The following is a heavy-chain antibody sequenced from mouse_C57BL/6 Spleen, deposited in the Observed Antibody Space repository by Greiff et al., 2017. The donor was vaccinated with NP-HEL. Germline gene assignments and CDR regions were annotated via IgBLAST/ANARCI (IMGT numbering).Heavy chain of an antibody. J-gene: IGHJ1*03. CDR3: ARFSPTGTRYFDV. CDR2: IRNKANGYTT. CDR1: GFTFTDYY. V-gene: IGHV7-3*01. Sequence: EVQLVESGGGLVQPGGSLSLSCAASGFTFTDYYMSWVRQPPGKALEWLGFIRNKANGYTTEYSASVKGRFTISRDNSQSILYLQMNALRAEDSATYYCARFSPTGTRYFDVWGTGTTVTVSS. D-gene: IGHD4-1*02.